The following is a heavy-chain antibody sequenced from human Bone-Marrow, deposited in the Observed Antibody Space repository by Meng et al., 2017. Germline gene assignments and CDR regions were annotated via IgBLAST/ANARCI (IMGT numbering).Heavy chain of an antibody. CDR1: GLHFSSDA. D-gene: IGHD3-16*01. CDR2: ISGSGGST. Sequence: EGVQVVSVGGVVQTGGSLRLSCGTSGLHFSSDAMSGGRQAPGKGLEWVSAISGSGGSTNYAEYVKGRFTISRDNSKNTLYLQMNSLRAEDTAVYYCATTKWGEPHDYWGQGTLVTVSS. V-gene: IGHV3-23*04. CDR3: ATTKWGEPHDY. J-gene: IGHJ4*02.